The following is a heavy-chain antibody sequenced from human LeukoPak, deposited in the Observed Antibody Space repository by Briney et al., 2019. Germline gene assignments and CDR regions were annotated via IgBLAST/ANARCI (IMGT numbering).Heavy chain of an antibody. J-gene: IGHJ4*02. D-gene: IGHD3-10*01. V-gene: IGHV3-33*03. CDR2: IWYDGSNK. CDR3: AKDRAFSGRGSYDY. Sequence: GGSLRLSCGASGFTFSSYGMHWVRQAPGKGLEWVAVIWYDGSNKYYADSVKGRFTISRDNSKNTLYLKMNSLRAEDTAVYYCAKDRAFSGRGSYDYWGQGTLVTVSS. CDR1: GFTFSSYG.